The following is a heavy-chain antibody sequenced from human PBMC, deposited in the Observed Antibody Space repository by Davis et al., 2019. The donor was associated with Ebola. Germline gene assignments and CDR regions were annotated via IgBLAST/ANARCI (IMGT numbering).Heavy chain of an antibody. CDR3: ARALTTVVTPVDY. D-gene: IGHD4-23*01. V-gene: IGHV3-30-3*01. J-gene: IGHJ4*02. Sequence: GESLKISCAASGFTFSSYAMHWVRQAPGNGLEWVAVISYDGSNKYYADSVKGRFTISRDNSKNTLYLQMNSLRDEDTAVYYCARALTTVVTPVDYWGQGTLVTVSS. CDR1: GFTFSSYA. CDR2: ISYDGSNK.